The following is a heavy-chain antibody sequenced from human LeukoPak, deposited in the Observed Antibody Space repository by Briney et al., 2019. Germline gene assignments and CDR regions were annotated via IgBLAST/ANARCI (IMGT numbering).Heavy chain of an antibody. CDR1: GFISRSYS. CDR2: ISSSSTTI. CDR3: ARDPRGNLDY. D-gene: IGHD4-23*01. J-gene: IGHJ4*02. Sequence: GGSLRLSCAASGFISRSYSMNWVRQAPGKGLEWISYISSSSTTIYYADSVKGRFTISRDNAKNSLYLQMNSLRADDTAVYFYARDPRGNLDYWGQGTLVTVSS. V-gene: IGHV3-48*01.